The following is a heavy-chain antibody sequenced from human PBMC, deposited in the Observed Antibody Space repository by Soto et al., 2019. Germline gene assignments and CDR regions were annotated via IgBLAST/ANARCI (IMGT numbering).Heavy chain of an antibody. CDR1: GFICSSYD. V-gene: IGHV3-23*01. D-gene: IGHD3-22*01. J-gene: IGHJ6*02. Sequence: LRLSCAASGFICSSYDMSWVRQAPGKGLEWVSTILVDGRTFYVDSVKGRFTISRDSSQNTVYLQMNSLRAEDTAVYYCARAGSIVGYYYGMDVWGQGTTVTVSS. CDR2: ILVDGRT. CDR3: ARAGSIVGYYYGMDV.